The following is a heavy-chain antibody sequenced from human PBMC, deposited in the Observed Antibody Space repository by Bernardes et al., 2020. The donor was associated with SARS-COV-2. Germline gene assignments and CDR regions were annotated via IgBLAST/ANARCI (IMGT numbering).Heavy chain of an antibody. V-gene: IGHV3-30*18. CDR2: ISYDGNKR. D-gene: IGHD1-1*01. Sequence: LRLSCEAAESPFNSYAMHWVRQAPGKGLEWVAVISYDGNKRYYVESVKGRFAISRDNSKNTVYLQMNSLRPEDTAVYFCAKDLAWKDVGHIFEYWGQGALVTVSS. CDR1: ESPFNSYA. J-gene: IGHJ4*02. CDR3: AKDLAWKDVGHIFEY.